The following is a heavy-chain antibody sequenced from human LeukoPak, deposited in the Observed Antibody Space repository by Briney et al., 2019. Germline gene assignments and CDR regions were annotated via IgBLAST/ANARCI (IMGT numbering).Heavy chain of an antibody. CDR1: GFTFSDYS. CDR2: ISSSSSYI. V-gene: IGHV3-21*01. D-gene: IGHD6-13*01. CDR3: ARDNEIAAAGTFDY. Sequence: GGSLRLSCAASGFTFSDYSMNWVRQAPGKGLEWVSSISSSSSYIYYADSVKGRFTISRDNAKNSLYLQMNSLRAEDTAVYYCARDNEIAAAGTFDYWGQGTLVTVSS. J-gene: IGHJ4*02.